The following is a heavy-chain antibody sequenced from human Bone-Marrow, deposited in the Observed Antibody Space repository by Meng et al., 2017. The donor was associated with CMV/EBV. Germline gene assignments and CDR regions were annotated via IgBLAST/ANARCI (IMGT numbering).Heavy chain of an antibody. D-gene: IGHD2-2*01. CDR3: ARGGLDCSSTSCLPENWDLDYYYGMDV. CDR1: GYTFTGYY. J-gene: IGHJ6*02. CDR2: INPNSGGT. V-gene: IGHV1-2*02. Sequence: ASVKVSCKASGYTFTGYYMHWVRQAPGQGLEWMGWINPNSGGTNYAQKFQGRVTITTDESTSTAYMELSSLRSEDTAVYYCARGGLDCSSTSCLPENWDLDYYYGMDVWGQGTTVTVSS.